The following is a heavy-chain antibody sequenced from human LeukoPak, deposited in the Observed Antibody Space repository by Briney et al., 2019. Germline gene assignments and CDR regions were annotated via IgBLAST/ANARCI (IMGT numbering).Heavy chain of an antibody. D-gene: IGHD2-2*01. CDR2: IYPGDSDT. V-gene: IGHV5-51*01. CDR1: GYSFTSYW. J-gene: IGHJ4*02. CDR3: ARQRGGDIVVVPAAPYYFDY. Sequence: GESLKISCKGSGYSFTSYWIGWVRQMPGKGLEWMGIIYPGDSDTRYSPSFQGQVTISADKSISTAYLQWSSLKASDTAMYYCARQRGGDIVVVPAAPYYFDYWGQGTLVTVSS.